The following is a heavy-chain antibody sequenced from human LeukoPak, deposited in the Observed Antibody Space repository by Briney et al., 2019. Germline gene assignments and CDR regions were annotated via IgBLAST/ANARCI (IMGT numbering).Heavy chain of an antibody. CDR3: ARAPPAAIPHYYFDY. J-gene: IGHJ4*02. CDR1: GGTFSSYA. D-gene: IGHD2-2*01. Sequence: ASVKVSCKASGGTFSSYAISWVRQAPGQGLEWMGGIIPIFGTANYAQKFQGRVTITADESTSTAYMELSSLRSEDTAVYYCARAPPAAIPHYYFDYWGQGTLVTVSS. CDR2: IIPIFGTA. V-gene: IGHV1-69*13.